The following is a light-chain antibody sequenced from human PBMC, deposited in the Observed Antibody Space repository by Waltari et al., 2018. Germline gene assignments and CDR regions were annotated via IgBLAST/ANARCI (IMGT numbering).Light chain of an antibody. CDR3: QKYQNAPWT. J-gene: IGKJ1*01. CDR2: AAS. CDR1: QGINTY. V-gene: IGKV1-27*01. Sequence: DIQMTQSPSSLSASVGDRITITCRASQGINTYLAWYQKKPGKSPRLLISAASTLQSGVPSRFTGSGSVTEFTLTISNLQPEDFATYYCQKYQNAPWTFGQGTRVEIK.